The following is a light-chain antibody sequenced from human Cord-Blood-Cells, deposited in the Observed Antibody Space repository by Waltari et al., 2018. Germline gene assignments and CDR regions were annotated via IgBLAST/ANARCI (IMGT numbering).Light chain of an antibody. CDR3: YSTDSSDEGV. CDR1: ALPKKY. V-gene: IGLV3-10*01. Sequence: SYELTQPPSVSVSPGQTARITRSGDALPKKYAYWYQQKSGQAPVLVIYEDSKRPSGIPERFSGSSSGTMATLTISGAQVEDEADYYCYSTDSSDEGVFGGGTKLTVL. J-gene: IGLJ2*01. CDR2: EDS.